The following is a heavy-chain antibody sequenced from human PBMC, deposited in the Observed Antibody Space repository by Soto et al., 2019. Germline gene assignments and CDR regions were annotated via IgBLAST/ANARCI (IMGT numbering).Heavy chain of an antibody. CDR1: GFSLSNARMG. D-gene: IGHD2-8*01. V-gene: IGHV2-26*01. CDR2: IFSNDEK. CDR3: ARIREYCTNGVCYAFDY. J-gene: IGHJ4*02. Sequence: QVTLKESGPVLVKPTETLTLTCTVSGFSLSNARMGVSWIRQPPGKALEWLVHIFSNDEKSYSTSLKSRLTISKDTSKSQVVLTMTNMDPVDTATYYCARIREYCTNGVCYAFDYWGQGTLVTVSS.